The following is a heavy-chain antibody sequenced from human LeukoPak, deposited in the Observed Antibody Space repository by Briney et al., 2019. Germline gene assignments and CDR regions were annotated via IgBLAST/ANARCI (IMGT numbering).Heavy chain of an antibody. J-gene: IGHJ4*02. CDR1: GFTFSSYG. CDR2: ISYAGSNK. Sequence: GGSLRLSCAASGFTFSSYGMHWVRQAPGKGLEWVAVISYAGSNKFYADSVKGRVTISRDNSKNTLYLHINSLRVEGTAVYYCVKDNPLDYWGQGTLVIVSS. V-gene: IGHV3-30*19. CDR3: VKDNPLDY. D-gene: IGHD1-14*01.